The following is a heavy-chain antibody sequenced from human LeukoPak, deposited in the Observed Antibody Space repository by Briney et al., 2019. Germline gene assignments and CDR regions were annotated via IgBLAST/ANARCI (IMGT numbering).Heavy chain of an antibody. J-gene: IGHJ4*02. V-gene: IGHV3-21*01. CDR2: IRSSSSYI. Sequence: GGSLRLSCAASGFTFSSYSMNWVRQAPGKGLEWVSFIRSSSSYIYYADSVKGRFTISRDNAKNSLYLQMNSLRAKDTAVYYCARPGIAVAGEFFDYWGQGTLVTVSS. CDR3: ARPGIAVAGEFFDY. D-gene: IGHD6-19*01. CDR1: GFTFSSYS.